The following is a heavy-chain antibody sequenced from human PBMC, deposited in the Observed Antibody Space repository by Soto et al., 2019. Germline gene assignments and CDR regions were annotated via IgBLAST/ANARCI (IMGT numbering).Heavy chain of an antibody. CDR2: IYHSGST. CDR1: GGSISSSNW. J-gene: IGHJ6*02. V-gene: IGHV4-4*02. CDR3: ARRRITMIVVSPYGMDV. D-gene: IGHD3-22*01. Sequence: PSETLSLTCAVSGGSISSSNWLSWVRQPPGKGLEWIGEIYHSGSTNYNPSLKSRVTISVDKSKNQFSLKLSSVTAADTAVYYCARRRITMIVVSPYGMDVWGQGTTVTVSS.